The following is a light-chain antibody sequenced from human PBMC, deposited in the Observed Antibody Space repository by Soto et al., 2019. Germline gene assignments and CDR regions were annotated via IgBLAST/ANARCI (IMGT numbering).Light chain of an antibody. J-gene: IGKJ5*01. CDR3: QQRGDWPLT. CDR1: QSIGSS. CDR2: DAS. Sequence: EIALTQSPATLSLSPGERATLSCRASQSIGSSLVWYQQKPGQAPRLLIYDASNRATGIPARFSGSRSGTDFTLPISTLEPEDFAVYYCQQRGDWPLTFGQGTRLEI. V-gene: IGKV3-11*01.